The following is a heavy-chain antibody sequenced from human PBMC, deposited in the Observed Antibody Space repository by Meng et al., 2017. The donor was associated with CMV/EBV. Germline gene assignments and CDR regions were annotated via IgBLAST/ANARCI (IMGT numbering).Heavy chain of an antibody. CDR3: ASIAARPGVGSNY. Sequence: SVKVSCKASGSTFSSYAISWVRQAPGQGLEWMGGIIPIFGTANYAQKFQGRVTITTDESTSTAYMELSSLRSEDTAVYYCASIAARPGVGSNYWGQGTLVTVSS. V-gene: IGHV1-69*05. CDR1: GSTFSSYA. J-gene: IGHJ4*02. D-gene: IGHD6-6*01. CDR2: IIPIFGTA.